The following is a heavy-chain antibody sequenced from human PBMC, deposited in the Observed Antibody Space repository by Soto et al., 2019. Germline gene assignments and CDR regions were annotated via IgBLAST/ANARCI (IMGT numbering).Heavy chain of an antibody. Sequence: VASVKVSCKASGYTFTSYYMHWVRQAPGQGLEWMGIINPSGGSTSYAQKFQGRVTMTRDTSTSTVYMELSSLRSEDTAVYYCARAAVRAYYYYHGMDVWGQGTTVTVSS. D-gene: IGHD3-10*01. CDR1: GYTFTSYY. CDR3: ARAAVRAYYYYHGMDV. V-gene: IGHV1-46*01. CDR2: INPSGGST. J-gene: IGHJ6*02.